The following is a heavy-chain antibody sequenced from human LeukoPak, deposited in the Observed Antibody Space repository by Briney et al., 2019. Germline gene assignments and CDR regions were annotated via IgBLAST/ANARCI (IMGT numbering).Heavy chain of an antibody. D-gene: IGHD3-9*01. CDR1: GFTFSSYA. Sequence: PGGSLRLSCAASGFTFSSYAMSWVRQAPGKGLEWVSAISGSGGSTYYADSVKGRFTISRDNSKNTLYLQMNSLRAEDTAVYYCEKGGVLGYFDWLFKNFDYWGQGTLVTVSS. V-gene: IGHV3-23*01. CDR3: EKGGVLGYFDWLFKNFDY. J-gene: IGHJ4*02. CDR2: ISGSGGST.